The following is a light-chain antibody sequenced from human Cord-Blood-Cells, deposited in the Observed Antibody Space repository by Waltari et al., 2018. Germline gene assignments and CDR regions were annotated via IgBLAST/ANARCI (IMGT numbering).Light chain of an antibody. CDR3: QQSYSTLT. CDR2: AAS. J-gene: IGKJ4*01. CDR1: QSISSY. Sequence: DIQMTQSPSSLSASVGDRVTITCRASQSISSYLNLYQQKPGKAPKLLIYAASSLQSGVPSRFSGSGSGTDFTLNISSLQPEDFATYYCQQSYSTLTFGGGTKVEIK. V-gene: IGKV1-39*01.